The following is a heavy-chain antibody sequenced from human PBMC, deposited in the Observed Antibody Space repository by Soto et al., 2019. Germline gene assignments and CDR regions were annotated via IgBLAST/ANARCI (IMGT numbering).Heavy chain of an antibody. J-gene: IGHJ5*02. CDR1: GFSLTTRGVG. D-gene: IGHD3-16*01. CDR3: AHSPNYYQYDWFDP. CDR2: IYWDDDK. V-gene: IGHV2-5*02. Sequence: QITLKESGPTLVKPTQTLTLTCTFSGFSLTTRGVGVGWIRQPPGKALECLALIYWDDDKRYSPSLQSRLSLTKDTSKNQVVLTMTNVDPVDTATYYCAHSPNYYQYDWFDPWGQGTLVSVSS.